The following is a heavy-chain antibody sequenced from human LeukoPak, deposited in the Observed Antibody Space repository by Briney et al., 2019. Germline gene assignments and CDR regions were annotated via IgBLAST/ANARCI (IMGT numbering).Heavy chain of an antibody. D-gene: IGHD2-21*01. CDR1: GGSISSYY. Sequence: KPSETLSLTCTVSGGSISSYYWSWIRQPPGKGLEWIGYIYYSGSTYYNPSLKSRVTISVDTSKNQFSLKLSSVTAADTAVYYCARWDGGDYYYYGMDVWGQGTTVTVSS. CDR2: IYYSGST. J-gene: IGHJ6*02. CDR3: ARWDGGDYYYYGMDV. V-gene: IGHV4-59*06.